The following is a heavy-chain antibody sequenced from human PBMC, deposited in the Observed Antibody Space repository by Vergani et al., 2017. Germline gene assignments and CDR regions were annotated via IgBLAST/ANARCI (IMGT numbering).Heavy chain of an antibody. D-gene: IGHD3-16*02. V-gene: IGHV1-18*01. CDR2: ISAYNGNT. CDR3: AREHQDYDYVWGSYREPRYYFDY. J-gene: IGHJ4*02. Sequence: QVQLVQSGAEVKKPGASVKVSCKASGYTFTSYGISWVQQAPGQGLEWMGWISAYNGNTNYAQKLQGRVTMTTDTSTSTAYMELRSLRSDDTAVYYCAREHQDYDYVWGSYREPRYYFDYWGQGTLVTVSS. CDR1: GYTFTSYG.